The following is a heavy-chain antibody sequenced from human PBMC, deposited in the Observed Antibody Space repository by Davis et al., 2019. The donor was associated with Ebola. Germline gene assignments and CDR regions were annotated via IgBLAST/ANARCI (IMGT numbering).Heavy chain of an antibody. D-gene: IGHD4-17*01. CDR1: GYTFTSYA. J-gene: IGHJ5*02. CDR3: ARTQSTVTTYWFDP. Sequence: AASVKVSCKASGYTFTSYAMHWVRQAPGQRLEWMGWINAGNGNTKYSQKFQGRVTITRDTSASTAYMELSSLRSEDTAVYYWARTQSTVTTYWFDPWGQGTLVTVSS. CDR2: INAGNGNT. V-gene: IGHV1-3*01.